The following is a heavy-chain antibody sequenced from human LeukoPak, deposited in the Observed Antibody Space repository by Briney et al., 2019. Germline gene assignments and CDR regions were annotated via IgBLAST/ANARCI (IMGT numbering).Heavy chain of an antibody. CDR3: ARDLGDYDSSGYHY. V-gene: IGHV1-69*06. J-gene: IGHJ4*02. Sequence: ASVKVSCKASGGTLSSYAISWVRQAPGQGLEWMGGIIPIFGTANYAQKFQGRVTITADKSTSTAYMELSSLRSEDTAVYYCARDLGDYDSSGYHYWGQGTLVTVSS. D-gene: IGHD3-22*01. CDR2: IIPIFGTA. CDR1: GGTLSSYA.